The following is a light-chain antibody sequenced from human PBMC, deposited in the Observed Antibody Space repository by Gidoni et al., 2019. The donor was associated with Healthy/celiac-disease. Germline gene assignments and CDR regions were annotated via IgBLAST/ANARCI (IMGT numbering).Light chain of an antibody. CDR3: KSYDSSLSGSV. CDR2: GNS. CDR1: SSHIGAGYD. J-gene: IGLJ2*01. Sequence: QSVLTQPPSVSVAPVQRVTISCTGSSSHIGAGYDVHWYQQLPGTAPKLLIYGNSNRPSGVPDRFSGSKSGTSASLAITGLQAEDEADYYCKSYDSSLSGSVFGGGTKLTVL. V-gene: IGLV1-40*01.